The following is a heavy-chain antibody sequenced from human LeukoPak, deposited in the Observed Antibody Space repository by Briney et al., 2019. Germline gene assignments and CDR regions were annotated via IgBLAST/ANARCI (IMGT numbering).Heavy chain of an antibody. Sequence: SETLSLTCTVSGGSISSYYWSWIRQPPGKGLEWIGYIYYSGSTNYNPSLKSRVTISVDTSKNQFSLKLSSVAAADTAVYYCARDGNSMYYYGSGSYYIPDAFDIWGQGTMVTVSS. D-gene: IGHD3-10*01. CDR1: GGSISSYY. J-gene: IGHJ3*02. CDR2: IYYSGST. V-gene: IGHV4-59*01. CDR3: ARDGNSMYYYGSGSYYIPDAFDI.